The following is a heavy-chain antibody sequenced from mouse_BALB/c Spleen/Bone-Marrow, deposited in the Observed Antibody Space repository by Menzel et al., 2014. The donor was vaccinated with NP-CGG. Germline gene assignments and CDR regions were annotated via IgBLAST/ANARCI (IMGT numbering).Heavy chain of an antibody. CDR1: GFSLTYYG. CDR3: AKGDYYGYNYAMNY. Sequence: VNLMESGPGLVAPSQSLSITCTVSGFSLTYYGVSWVCQPPGKGLEWLGVKWGDGGINDPSAPISRLSFSKDFSKSRVFLKLNILQTDDTATYYCAKGDYYGYNYAMNYWGQGTSVTVSS. CDR2: KWGDGGI. V-gene: IGHV2-3*01. J-gene: IGHJ4*01. D-gene: IGHD1-2*01.